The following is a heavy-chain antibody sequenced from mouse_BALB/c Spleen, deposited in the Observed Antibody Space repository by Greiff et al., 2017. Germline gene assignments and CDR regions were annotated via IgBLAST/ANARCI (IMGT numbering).Heavy chain of an antibody. CDR3: ARHGYRYGNFDV. CDR1: GFTFSSFG. CDR2: ISSGSSTI. Sequence: DVKLVESGGGLVQPGGSRKLSCAASGFTFSSFGMHWVRQAPEKGLEWVAYISSGSSTIYYADTVKGRFTISRDNPKNTLFLQMTSLRSEDTAMYYCARHGYRYGNFDVWGAGTTVTVSS. D-gene: IGHD2-14*01. V-gene: IGHV5-17*02. J-gene: IGHJ1*01.